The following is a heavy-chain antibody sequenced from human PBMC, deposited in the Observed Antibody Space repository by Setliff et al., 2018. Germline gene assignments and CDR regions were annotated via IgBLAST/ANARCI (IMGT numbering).Heavy chain of an antibody. D-gene: IGHD3-22*01. CDR2: ISGSGGST. CDR1: GFTFSSYA. CDR3: AKETRITMIVVPHDAFDI. Sequence: PGESLKISCAASGFTFSSYAMSWVRQAPGKGLERVSAISGSGGSTYYADSVKGRFTISRDNSKNTLYLQMNSLRAEDTAVYYCAKETRITMIVVPHDAFDIWGQGTMVTVSS. V-gene: IGHV3-23*01. J-gene: IGHJ3*02.